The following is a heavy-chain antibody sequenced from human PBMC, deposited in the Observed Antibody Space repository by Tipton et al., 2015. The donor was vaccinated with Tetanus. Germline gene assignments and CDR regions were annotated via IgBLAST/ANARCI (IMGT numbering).Heavy chain of an antibody. CDR1: GYTLTSYH. CDR2: INPIGGST. J-gene: IGHJ3*01. V-gene: IGHV1-46*01. Sequence: VQLVQSGAEVKKPGASVKVSCKASGYTLTSYHMHWVRQAPGQGLEWMGIINPIGGSTSYAQKFQGRVTISADESTSTAYMELRSLTSADTAIYYCAREAINSEDRRAFDVWGQGTMVTVSP. CDR3: AREAINSEDRRAFDV. D-gene: IGHD3-22*01.